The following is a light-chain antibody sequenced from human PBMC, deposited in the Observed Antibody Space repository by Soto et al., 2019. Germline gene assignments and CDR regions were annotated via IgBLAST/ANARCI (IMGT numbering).Light chain of an antibody. CDR1: QSVSSSY. CDR2: GAS. V-gene: IGKV3-20*01. CDR3: QQYGRSPPYT. Sequence: EIVLTQSPGTLSLSPGERATLSCRASQSVSSSYLAWYQQKPGQAPRLLIYGASSRATGIPDRFSGSGSGTDLTLTISRLEPEELAVYYCQQYGRSPPYTLGQGTKLEIK. J-gene: IGKJ2*01.